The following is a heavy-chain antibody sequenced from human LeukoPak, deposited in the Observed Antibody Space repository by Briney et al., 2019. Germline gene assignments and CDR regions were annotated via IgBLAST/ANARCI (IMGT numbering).Heavy chain of an antibody. CDR1: GHTFTGYY. CDR2: INPNSGGT. V-gene: IGHV1-2*02. CDR3: ARDLSGSYQYNWFDP. Sequence: ASVKVSCKASGHTFTGYYMHWVRQAPGQGLEWMGWINPNSGGTNYAQKFQGRVTMTRDTSISTAYMELSRLRSDDTAVYHCARDLSGSYQYNWFDPWGQGTLVTVSS. J-gene: IGHJ5*02. D-gene: IGHD1-26*01.